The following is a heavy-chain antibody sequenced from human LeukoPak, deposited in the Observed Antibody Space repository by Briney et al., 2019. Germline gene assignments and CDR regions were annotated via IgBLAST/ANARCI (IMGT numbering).Heavy chain of an antibody. V-gene: IGHV7-4-1*02. CDR3: ARDLDGVAAAGLLTRFDP. CDR1: GYTFTSYA. J-gene: IGHJ5*02. CDR2: INTNTGNP. D-gene: IGHD6-13*01. Sequence: ASVKVSCKASGYTFTSYAMNWVRQAPGQGLEWMGWINTNTGNPTYAQGFTGRFVFSLDTSVSTAYLQISSLKAEDTAVYYCARDLDGVAAAGLLTRFDPWGQGTLVTVSS.